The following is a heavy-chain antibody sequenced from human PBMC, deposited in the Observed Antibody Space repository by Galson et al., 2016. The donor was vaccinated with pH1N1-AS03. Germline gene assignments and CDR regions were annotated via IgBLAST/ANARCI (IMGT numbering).Heavy chain of an antibody. CDR1: GFSLGRSGVG. Sequence: PALVKPTQTLTLTCSFSGFSLGRSGVGVGWIRQAPGKALEWLTLTYGDDNAGDDNSHYSPSLRSRLTVTKDNSKNQVVLTMTNMDPVDTATYYCAHMIGVPRSCYYYGLDVWGQGTTVTVSS. CDR3: AHMIGVPRSCYYYGLDV. V-gene: IGHV2-5*02. J-gene: IGHJ6*02. CDR2: TYGDDNAGDDNS. D-gene: IGHD2-8*01.